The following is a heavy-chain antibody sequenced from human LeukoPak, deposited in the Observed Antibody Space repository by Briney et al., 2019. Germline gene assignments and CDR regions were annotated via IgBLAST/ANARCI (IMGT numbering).Heavy chain of an antibody. Sequence: GGSLRLSCAASGFTFSSYSMNWVRQAPGKGLEWVSYISSSSSTIYYADSVKGRFTISRDNAKNSLYLQMNSLRAEDTAVYYRARSLEGYSYGPYYYYYGMDVWGQGTTVTVSS. CDR1: GFTFSSYS. CDR2: ISSSSSTI. V-gene: IGHV3-48*01. CDR3: ARSLEGYSYGPYYYYYGMDV. D-gene: IGHD5-18*01. J-gene: IGHJ6*02.